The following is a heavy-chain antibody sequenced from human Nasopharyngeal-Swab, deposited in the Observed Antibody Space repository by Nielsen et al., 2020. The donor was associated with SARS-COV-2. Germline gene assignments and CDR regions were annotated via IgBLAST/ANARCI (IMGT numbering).Heavy chain of an antibody. CDR3: ARQGSSSRTFDY. CDR1: GGSISSSSYY. V-gene: IGHV4-39*01. CDR2: INHSGST. J-gene: IGHJ4*02. D-gene: IGHD6-13*01. Sequence: GSLRLSCTVSGGSISSSSYYWSWIRQPPGRGLEWIGEINHSGSTNYNPSLKSRVTISVATSKNQFSLKLSSVTAADTAVYYCARQGSSSRTFDYWGQGTLVTVSS.